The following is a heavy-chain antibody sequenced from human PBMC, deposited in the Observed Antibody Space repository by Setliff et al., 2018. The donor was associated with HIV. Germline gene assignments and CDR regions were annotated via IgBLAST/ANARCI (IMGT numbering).Heavy chain of an antibody. Sequence: ASVKVSCKASGYTFTSYDINWVRQATGQGLEWMGWMNPNSGNTGYAQKFQGRVTITRNTSISTAYMELSSLRSEDTAVYYCARVSEETYSDFWSGYYPFDIWGQGTMVTVSS. V-gene: IGHV1-8*03. CDR3: ARVSEETYSDFWSGYYPFDI. J-gene: IGHJ3*02. CDR2: MNPNSGNT. D-gene: IGHD3-3*01. CDR1: GYTFTSYD.